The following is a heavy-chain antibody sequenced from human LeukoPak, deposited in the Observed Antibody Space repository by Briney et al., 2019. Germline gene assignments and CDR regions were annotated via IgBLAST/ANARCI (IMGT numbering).Heavy chain of an antibody. CDR1: GFTFSTYA. J-gene: IGHJ3*02. Sequence: GGSLRLSCAASGFTFSTYAMHWVRQAPGKGLEWVAYIRYDGNNKYYSDSVKGRFTISRDNSKNTLYLQMNSLRTEDTAVYCCAKVRGGIIGTQDAFDTWGQGTMVTVSS. CDR2: IRYDGNNK. D-gene: IGHD1-20*01. V-gene: IGHV3-30*02. CDR3: AKVRGGIIGTQDAFDT.